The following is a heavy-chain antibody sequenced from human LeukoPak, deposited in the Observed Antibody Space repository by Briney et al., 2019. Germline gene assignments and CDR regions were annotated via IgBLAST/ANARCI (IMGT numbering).Heavy chain of an antibody. Sequence: GGSLRLSCAASGFTFSSYAMSWVRQAPGKGLEWVSAISGSGCSTYYADSVKGRFTIARDNSKITLYLPMNSLRAEDTAVYYCAKDGYYGSGPPDYWGQGTLVTVSS. CDR1: GFTFSSYA. CDR3: AKDGYYGSGPPDY. CDR2: ISGSGCST. D-gene: IGHD3-10*01. V-gene: IGHV3-23*01. J-gene: IGHJ4*02.